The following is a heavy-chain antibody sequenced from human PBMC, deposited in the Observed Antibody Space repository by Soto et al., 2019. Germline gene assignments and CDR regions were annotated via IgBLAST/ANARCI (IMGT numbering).Heavy chain of an antibody. J-gene: IGHJ4*02. CDR2: IYYSGST. V-gene: IGHV4-39*07. Sequence: SETLSLTCTVSGGSISSSSYYWGWIRQPPGKGLEWIGSIYYSGSTYYNPSLKSRVPISVDKYKNQFSLKLNSLTAADTAVYYCARAFITIVRGVISQFDYWGQGTLVTVSS. D-gene: IGHD3-10*01. CDR1: GGSISSSSYY. CDR3: ARAFITIVRGVISQFDY.